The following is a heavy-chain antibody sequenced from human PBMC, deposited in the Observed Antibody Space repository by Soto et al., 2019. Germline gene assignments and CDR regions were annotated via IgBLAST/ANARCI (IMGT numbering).Heavy chain of an antibody. D-gene: IGHD3-22*01. Sequence: QVQLVQSGAEVKKPGSSVKVSCKASGGTFSSYAISWVRQAPGQGLEWMGGIIPSFGTANYAQKFQGRVTITADESTSTAYMELSSLRAEDTAVYYCARGRKGTYYDSSGYYYHFDYWGQGTLVTVSS. CDR3: ARGRKGTYYDSSGYYYHFDY. J-gene: IGHJ4*02. CDR2: IIPSFGTA. CDR1: GGTFSSYA. V-gene: IGHV1-69*01.